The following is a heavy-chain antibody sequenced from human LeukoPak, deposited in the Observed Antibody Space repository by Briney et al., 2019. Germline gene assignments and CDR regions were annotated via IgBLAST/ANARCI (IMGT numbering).Heavy chain of an antibody. J-gene: IGHJ5*02. Sequence: SETLSLTCSVSGDSISTSSYYWGWIRQPPGKGLEWIGTIYYSGSTYYNPSLKSRVTISVDTSKNQFSLKLSSVTAADTAVYYCARVNYYGSGSYIHWFDPWGQGTLVTVSS. CDR2: IYYSGST. V-gene: IGHV4-39*07. CDR1: GDSISTSSYY. CDR3: ARVNYYGSGSYIHWFDP. D-gene: IGHD3-10*01.